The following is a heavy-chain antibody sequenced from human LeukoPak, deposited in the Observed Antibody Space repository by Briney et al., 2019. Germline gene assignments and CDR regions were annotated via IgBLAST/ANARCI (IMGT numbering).Heavy chain of an antibody. D-gene: IGHD3-10*01. J-gene: IGHJ5*02. CDR1: GGSFSGYY. Sequence: SETLSLTCAVYGGSFSGYYWSWIRQPPGRGLEWSGEINHSGSTNYNPALKSRVTISVDTSKNQFSLKLSSVTAADTAVYYCARGLSLVLLWFGPRGFDPWGQGTLVTVSS. V-gene: IGHV4-34*01. CDR3: ARGLSLVLLWFGPRGFDP. CDR2: INHSGST.